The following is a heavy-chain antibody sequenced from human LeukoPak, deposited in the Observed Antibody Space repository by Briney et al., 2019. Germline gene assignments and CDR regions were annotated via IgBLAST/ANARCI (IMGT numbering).Heavy chain of an antibody. CDR3: ARFCSGGSCPDV. J-gene: IGHJ6*02. CDR1: GGSISSYF. D-gene: IGHD2-15*01. V-gene: IGHV4-59*01. CDR2: IYYGGST. Sequence: TLSLTCTVSGGSISSYFWTWIRQPPGKGLEWIGNIYYGGSTRYNPSLKSRVSISVDTSKNQSSLKLTSVTAADTAVYYCARFCSGGSCPDVWGQGTTVSVS.